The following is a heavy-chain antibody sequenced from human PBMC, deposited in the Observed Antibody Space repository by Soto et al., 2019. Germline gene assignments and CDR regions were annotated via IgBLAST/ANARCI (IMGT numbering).Heavy chain of an antibody. V-gene: IGHV4-31*03. J-gene: IGHJ6*02. CDR2: IYYSGST. CDR3: ARGALRFGGFAGMDG. CDR1: GGSISSGGYY. Sequence: QVQLQESGPGLVEPSQTLSLTCPFSGGSISSGGYYWSWIRQHPGKGLEWIGHIYYSGSTYYNPSLKSRLTISGDTSKNQCSLTLSSVTAADTAVYSCARGALRFGGFAGMDGWGQGTTVNLSS. D-gene: IGHD3-10*01.